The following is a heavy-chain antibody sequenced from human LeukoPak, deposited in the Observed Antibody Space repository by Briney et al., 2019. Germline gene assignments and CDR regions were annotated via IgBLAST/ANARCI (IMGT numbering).Heavy chain of an antibody. Sequence: VGSLRLSCAASGFTFSSDTMNWVRQGPGKGLEWVSGISSSRSAIYYADSMKGRLTISRDNAKNSLYLQMNSLSAEDTAVYYCAKSFWWFGEFSPFHYWGQGPLVTVPS. J-gene: IGHJ4*02. D-gene: IGHD3-10*01. CDR2: ISSSRSAI. CDR3: AKSFWWFGEFSPFHY. V-gene: IGHV3-21*01. CDR1: GFTFSSDT.